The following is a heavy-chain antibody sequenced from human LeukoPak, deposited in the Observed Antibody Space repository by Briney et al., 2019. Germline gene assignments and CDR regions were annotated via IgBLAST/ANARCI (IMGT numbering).Heavy chain of an antibody. CDR1: GGTFSSNA. V-gene: IGHV1-69*04. J-gene: IGHJ4*02. Sequence: SVKVSCKVSGGTFSSNAISWVRQAPGQGLEWMGRIIPVFGVANYAEKFQGRVTITADKSTSTAYMELSSLRSEDTAMYCCTRDRFDYGEHTHSDYWGQGTLVTVSS. CDR2: IIPVFGVA. CDR3: TRDRFDYGEHTHSDY. D-gene: IGHD4-17*01.